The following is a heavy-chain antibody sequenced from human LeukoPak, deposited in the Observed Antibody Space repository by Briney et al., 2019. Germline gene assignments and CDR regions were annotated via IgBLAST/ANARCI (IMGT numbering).Heavy chain of an antibody. Sequence: SETLSLTCTVSGGTISSYYWSWIRQPPGKGLEWIGCIYDSGTTHYNPSLKSRATISLDTSRSQFSLKLSSVTAADTAVYYCARAPHDYDILTGYYAVGRFDPWGQGTLVTVSS. CDR1: GGTISSYY. CDR3: ARAPHDYDILTGYYAVGRFDP. CDR2: IYDSGTT. D-gene: IGHD3-9*01. J-gene: IGHJ5*02. V-gene: IGHV4-59*01.